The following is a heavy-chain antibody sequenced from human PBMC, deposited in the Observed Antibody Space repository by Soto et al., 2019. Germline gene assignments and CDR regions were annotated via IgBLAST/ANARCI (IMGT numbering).Heavy chain of an antibody. V-gene: IGHV5-10-1*01. D-gene: IGHD3-22*01. CDR1: GYSFAGYW. CDR2: IDPSDSQT. J-gene: IGHJ4*02. Sequence: PGESLKISCKGSGYSFAGYWITWVRQKPGKGLEWMGRIDPSDSQTYYTPSFRGHVTISATKSITTVFLQWSSLRASDTAMYYCARQIYDSDTGPNFQYYFDSWGQGTPVTVSS. CDR3: ARQIYDSDTGPNFQYYFDS.